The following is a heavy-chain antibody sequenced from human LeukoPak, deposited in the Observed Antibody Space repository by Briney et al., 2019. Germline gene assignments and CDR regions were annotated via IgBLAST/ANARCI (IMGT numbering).Heavy chain of an antibody. D-gene: IGHD1-14*01. V-gene: IGHV3-48*03. CDR1: GFTFSSYE. J-gene: IGHJ5*02. CDR3: ARGSEGWFDP. Sequence: GGSLRLSCAASGFTFSSYEMNWVRQAPGKGLEWVSYIRSSGSTIYYADSEKGRFTISRDNAKNSLYLQMNSVRVEDTAVYYCARGSEGWFDPWGQGTLVTVSP. CDR2: IRSSGSTI.